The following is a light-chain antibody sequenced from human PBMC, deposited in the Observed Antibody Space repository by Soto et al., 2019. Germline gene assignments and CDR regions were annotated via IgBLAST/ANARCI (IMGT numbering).Light chain of an antibody. CDR1: QSISSW. Sequence: DIQMTQSPSTLSASVGDRVTITCRASQSISSWLAWDQQKPGKAPKLLIYDASSLESGVPSRFSGSGSGTEFSLTISSLQPDDFATYYCQQYHSYPWTVGQGTKVEIK. CDR2: DAS. CDR3: QQYHSYPWT. J-gene: IGKJ1*01. V-gene: IGKV1-5*01.